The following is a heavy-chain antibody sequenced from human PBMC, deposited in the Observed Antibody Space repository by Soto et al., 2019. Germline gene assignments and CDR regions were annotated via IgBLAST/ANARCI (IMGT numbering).Heavy chain of an antibody. V-gene: IGHV3-23*01. CDR2: ISGSGGST. D-gene: IGHD3-16*01. Sequence: EVQLLESGGGLVQPGGSLRLSCAASGFTFSSYAMSWVRQAPGKGLEWVSAISGSGGSTYYADSVKVRFTISRDNSKNTLYLQMNSLRAEDTAVYYCAKDDRSSRIMITFSPPGRYWGQGTLVTVSS. CDR1: GFTFSSYA. J-gene: IGHJ4*02. CDR3: AKDDRSSRIMITFSPPGRY.